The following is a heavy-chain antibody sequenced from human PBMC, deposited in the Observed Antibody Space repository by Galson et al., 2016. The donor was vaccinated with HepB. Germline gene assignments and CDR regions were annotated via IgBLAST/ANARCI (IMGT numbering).Heavy chain of an antibody. CDR1: GDSVSSNSAA. Sequence: CAISGDSVSSNSAAWNWFRQSTSRGLEWLGRTYYRSKWYNDYRLSLKTRININADTSRNEVSLQLKSVTLEDTAVYYCARARSRGGSDAFDYWGQGTLVTVST. D-gene: IGHD6-19*01. CDR3: ARARSRGGSDAFDY. CDR2: TYYRSKWYN. J-gene: IGHJ4*02. V-gene: IGHV6-1*01.